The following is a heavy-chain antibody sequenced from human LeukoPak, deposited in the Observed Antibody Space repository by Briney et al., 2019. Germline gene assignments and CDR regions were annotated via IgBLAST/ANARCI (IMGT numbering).Heavy chain of an antibody. CDR3: ASGFHYYYDSSGYSPFDY. CDR2: ISSSSSYI. V-gene: IGHV3-21*01. J-gene: IGHJ4*02. Sequence: PGGSLRLSCAASGFTFSSYSMNWVRQAPGKGLEWVSSISSSSSYIYYADSVKGRFTISRDIAKNSLYLQMNSLRAEDTAVYYCASGFHYYYDSSGYSPFDYWGQGTLVTVSS. CDR1: GFTFSSYS. D-gene: IGHD3-22*01.